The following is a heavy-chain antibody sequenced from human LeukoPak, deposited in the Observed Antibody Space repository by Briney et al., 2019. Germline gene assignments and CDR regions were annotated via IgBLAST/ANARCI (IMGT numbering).Heavy chain of an antibody. CDR2: ISNDGNTI. Sequence: PRGSLRLSCEVSGSTFSNYGMHWVRQAPGKGLEWVSIISNDGNTIYYADSVKGRFTISRDNSKNTLYLQMNSLRAEDTAEYYCAKDKQWGIYYYYSMAVWGKGTTVTVSS. V-gene: IGHV3-30*18. CDR1: GSTFSNYG. J-gene: IGHJ6*03. D-gene: IGHD6-19*01. CDR3: AKDKQWGIYYYYSMAV.